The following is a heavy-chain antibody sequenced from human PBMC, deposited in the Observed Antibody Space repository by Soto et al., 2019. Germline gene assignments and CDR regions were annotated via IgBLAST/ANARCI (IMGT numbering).Heavy chain of an antibody. J-gene: IGHJ4*02. Sequence: QLQLQESGPGLVKPSETLSLTCTVSGGSISSSSYYWGWIRQPPGKGLEWIGSIYYSGSTYYNPSLKSRVTISVDTSKNQFSLKLSSVTAADTAVYYCARTAYYYGSGIQEVGYWGQGTLVTVSS. D-gene: IGHD3-10*01. CDR1: GGSISSSSYY. CDR2: IYYSGST. CDR3: ARTAYYYGSGIQEVGY. V-gene: IGHV4-39*01.